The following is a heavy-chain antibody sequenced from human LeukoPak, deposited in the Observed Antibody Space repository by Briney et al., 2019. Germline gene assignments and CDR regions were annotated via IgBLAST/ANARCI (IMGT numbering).Heavy chain of an antibody. J-gene: IGHJ4*02. Sequence: SETLSLTCAVYGGSFSGYYWSWIRQPPGKGLEWIGEINHSGSTNYNPSLKSRVTISVDTSKNQFSLKLSSVTAADTAVYYCARSRGRYSSSWYPEYWGQGTLVTVSS. D-gene: IGHD6-13*01. CDR2: INHSGST. CDR1: GGSFSGYY. V-gene: IGHV4-34*01. CDR3: ARSRGRYSSSWYPEY.